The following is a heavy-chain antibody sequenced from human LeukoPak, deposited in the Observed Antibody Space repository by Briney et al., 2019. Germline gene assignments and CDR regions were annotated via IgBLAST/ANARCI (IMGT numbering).Heavy chain of an antibody. CDR2: IYSGGST. D-gene: IGHD6-19*01. CDR1: GFTVSSNY. J-gene: IGHJ6*02. CDR3: ARQWLPYYYGMDV. Sequence: GGSLRLSCAASGFTVSSNYMSWVRQAPGEGLEWVSVIYSGGSTYYADSVKGRFTISRDNSKNTLYLQMNSLRAEDTAVYYCARQWLPYYYGMDVWGQGTTVTVSS. V-gene: IGHV3-53*01.